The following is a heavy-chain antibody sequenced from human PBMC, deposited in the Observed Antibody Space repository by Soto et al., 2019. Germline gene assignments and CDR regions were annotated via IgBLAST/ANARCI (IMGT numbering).Heavy chain of an antibody. J-gene: IGHJ6*02. CDR2: IYYSGST. D-gene: IGHD6-19*01. V-gene: IGHV4-31*03. Sequence: QVQLQESGPGLVKPSQTLSLTCTVSGGSISSGGYYWSWIRQHPGKGLEWIGYIYYSGSTYYHPSIESRITKPVDTSKNQFSLKLSSLTAADTAVYYCARDFTARSGTTLGMGVWGQGTTVTVSS. CDR1: GGSISSGGYY. CDR3: ARDFTARSGTTLGMGV.